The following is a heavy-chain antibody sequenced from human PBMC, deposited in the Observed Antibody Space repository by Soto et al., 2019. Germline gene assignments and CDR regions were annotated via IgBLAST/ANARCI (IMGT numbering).Heavy chain of an antibody. CDR1: GFNFSDYY. J-gene: IGHJ4*02. D-gene: IGHD2-21*02. CDR3: ARWLEVLTTSDS. V-gene: IGHV3-11*06. Sequence: LRLSCAASGFNFSDYYMSWIRQAPGKGLEWISYISSSSRDTEYADSVKGRFMISRDNAKRSMSLQMNSLRVDDTAVYYCARWLEVLTTSDSWGQGTLVTVSS. CDR2: ISSSSRDT.